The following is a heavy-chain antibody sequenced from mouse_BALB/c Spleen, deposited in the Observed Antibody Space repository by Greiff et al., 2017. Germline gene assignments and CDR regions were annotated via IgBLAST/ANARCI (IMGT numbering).Heavy chain of an antibody. D-gene: IGHD1-2*01. J-gene: IGHJ4*01. CDR3: ARSYYGYGDAMDY. V-gene: IGHV3-2*02. Sequence: EVQLQESGPGLVKPSQSLSLTCTVTGYSITSDYAWTWIRQFPGNKLEWMGYISYSGSTSYNPSRKSRISITRDTYKNQFFLQLNSVTTEDTATYYCARSYYGYGDAMDYWGQGTSVTVSS. CDR2: ISYSGST. CDR1: GYSITSDYA.